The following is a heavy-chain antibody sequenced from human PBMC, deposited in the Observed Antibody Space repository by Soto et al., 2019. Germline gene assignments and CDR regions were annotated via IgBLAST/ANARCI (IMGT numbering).Heavy chain of an antibody. D-gene: IGHD2-15*01. J-gene: IGHJ4*02. Sequence: QVQLVQSGAEVKKPGSSVKVSCKASGGTFSSYAISGVRQAPGQGLEWMGGIIPIFGTANYAQKFQGRVTITADESTSTAYMALSSLRSEDTAVYYCARVFRAKEVAATCDYWGQGTLVTVSS. CDR2: IIPIFGTA. CDR1: GGTFSSYA. CDR3: ARVFRAKEVAATCDY. V-gene: IGHV1-69*12.